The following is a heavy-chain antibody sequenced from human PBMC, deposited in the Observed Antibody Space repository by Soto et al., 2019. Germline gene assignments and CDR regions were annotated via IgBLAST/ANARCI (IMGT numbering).Heavy chain of an antibody. J-gene: IGHJ6*02. Sequence: GGTLRLSCAASGFTFSSYSMHWVRQAPGKGLERVAVISYDGSNKYYADSVKGRFTISRDNSKNTLYLQMNSLRAEDTAVYYCARDITALYCSSTSCYTKGMDVWGQGTTVTVSS. CDR2: ISYDGSNK. CDR3: ARDITALYCSSTSCYTKGMDV. D-gene: IGHD2-2*02. V-gene: IGHV3-30-3*01. CDR1: GFTFSSYS.